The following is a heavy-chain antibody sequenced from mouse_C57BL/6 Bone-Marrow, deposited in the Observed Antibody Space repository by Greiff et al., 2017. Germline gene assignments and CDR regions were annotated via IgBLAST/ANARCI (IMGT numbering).Heavy chain of an antibody. Sequence: EVQLVESGAELVRPGASVKLSCTASGFNIKDDYMHWVKQRPEQGLEWIGWIDPETGDTEYASKFQGKATITADTSSNTAYLQLSSLTSEDTAVYYCTTCDAAWCAYWGQGTLVTVSA. CDR1: GFNIKDDY. V-gene: IGHV14-4*01. D-gene: IGHD2-3*01. CDR2: IDPETGDT. J-gene: IGHJ3*01. CDR3: TTCDAAWCAY.